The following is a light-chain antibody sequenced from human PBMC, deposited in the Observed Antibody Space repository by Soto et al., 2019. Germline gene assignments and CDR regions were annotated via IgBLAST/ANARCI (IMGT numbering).Light chain of an antibody. V-gene: IGKV3-20*01. CDR2: GAS. CDR1: QSVSSSC. Sequence: EIVLTQSPGTLSLSPGERATLSCRASQSVSSSCLAWYRQKPGQAPRLLISGASSRATGIPDRFSGSGSGTDFTLTISRLEPEDFAVYYCQQYGSSPPRTFGQGTKVDIK. J-gene: IGKJ1*01. CDR3: QQYGSSPPRT.